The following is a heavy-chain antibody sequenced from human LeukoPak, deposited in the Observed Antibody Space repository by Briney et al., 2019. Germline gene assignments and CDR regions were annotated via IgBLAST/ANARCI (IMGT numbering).Heavy chain of an antibody. CDR2: IYYSGST. Sequence: NSSETLSLTCTVSGGSISSCYWSWIRQPPGKGLEWIGYIYYSGSTNYNPSLKSRVTISVDTSKNQFSLKLSSVTAADTAVYYCSRAPPYGSGWSKGVLDYWAQGTLVTVSS. D-gene: IGHD6-19*01. V-gene: IGHV4-59*01. CDR3: SRAPPYGSGWSKGVLDY. CDR1: GGSISSCY. J-gene: IGHJ4*02.